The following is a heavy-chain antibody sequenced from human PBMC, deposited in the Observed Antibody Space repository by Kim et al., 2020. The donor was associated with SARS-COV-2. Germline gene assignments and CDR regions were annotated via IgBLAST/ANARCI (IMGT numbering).Heavy chain of an antibody. Sequence: GGSLRLSCAASGFTFPNAWMSWVRQAPGKGLEWVGRIKTIADGGTANYGAPVKGRFTISRDDSENTLFLQMNSLKIEDTAMYYCTTGTTGAEDDWGQGT. J-gene: IGHJ4*02. CDR3: TTGTTGAEDD. CDR2: IKTIADGGTA. D-gene: IGHD1-1*01. V-gene: IGHV3-15*01. CDR1: GFTFPNAW.